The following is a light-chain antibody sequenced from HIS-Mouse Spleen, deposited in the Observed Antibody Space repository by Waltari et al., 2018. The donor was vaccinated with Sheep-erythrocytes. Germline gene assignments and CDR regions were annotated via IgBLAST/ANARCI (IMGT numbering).Light chain of an antibody. V-gene: IGKV2-28*01. CDR2: LGS. CDR1: QSLLHSNGYNY. J-gene: IGKJ1*01. Sequence: DIVMTQSPLSLPVTPGEPASISCRSSQSLLHSNGYNYLDWYLQKPGRSPQLLIYLGSNRASGVPDRFSGSGSGTDFTLTISRLEPEDFAVYYCQQYGSSPWTFGQGTKVEIK. CDR3: QQYGSSPWT.